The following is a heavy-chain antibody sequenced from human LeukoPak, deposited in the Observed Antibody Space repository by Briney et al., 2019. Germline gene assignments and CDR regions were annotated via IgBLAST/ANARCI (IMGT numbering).Heavy chain of an antibody. V-gene: IGHV1-8*01. CDR2: MDPNSGNT. CDR1: GYTFTSYD. Sequence: ASVKVSCKASGYTFTSYDINWVRQATGQGLEWMGWMDPNSGNTGYAQKFQGRVTMTRNTSISTAYMELSSLRSEDTAVYYCARGGKLSSGYSPNGYWGQGTLVTVSS. D-gene: IGHD3-22*01. J-gene: IGHJ4*02. CDR3: ARGGKLSSGYSPNGY.